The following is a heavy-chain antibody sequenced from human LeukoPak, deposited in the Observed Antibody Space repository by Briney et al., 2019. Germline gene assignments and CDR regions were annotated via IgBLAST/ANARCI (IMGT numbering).Heavy chain of an antibody. D-gene: IGHD2-15*01. CDR3: ARTSYCTGGSCFFDY. CDR1: GGSMNSGGYY. V-gene: IGHV4-31*03. J-gene: IGHJ4*02. Sequence: SETLSLTCTVSGGSMNSGGYYWTWIRQYPGKGLEWIGYIDYIGNTYYKASLKSRIAISVDTSKNQFSLKLSAVTAAHAAVYFCARTSYCTGGSCFFDYWGQGTLVTVSS. CDR2: IDYIGNT.